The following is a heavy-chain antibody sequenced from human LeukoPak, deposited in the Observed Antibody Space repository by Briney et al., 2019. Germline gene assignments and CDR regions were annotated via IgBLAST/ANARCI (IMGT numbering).Heavy chain of an antibody. CDR1: GYSINNYW. V-gene: IGHV5-51*01. Sequence: GESLKISCQGSGYSINNYWIGWVRQMPGKGLEWMGIIYPGDSDTRYSPSFQGQVTISADKSISTAYLQWSSLKASDTAMYYCARRVTAAEYYFDYWGQGTLVTVSS. J-gene: IGHJ4*02. CDR3: ARRVTAAEYYFDY. D-gene: IGHD6-13*01. CDR2: IYPGDSDT.